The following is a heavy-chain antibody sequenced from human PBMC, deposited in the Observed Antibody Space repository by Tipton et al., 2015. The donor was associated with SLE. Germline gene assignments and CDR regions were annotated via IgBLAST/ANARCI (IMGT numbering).Heavy chain of an antibody. Sequence: SLRLSCAAPGLSIRGYWMHWVRQAPGKGLVWVSCMNSDGSSTSYADSVKGRFTISRDNAKRSLYLQINSLRADDTAVYYCAAGAGWQIDYWGQGTLVTVSS. CDR2: MNSDGSST. CDR1: GLSIRGYW. CDR3: AAGAGWQIDY. J-gene: IGHJ4*02. V-gene: IGHV3-74*01. D-gene: IGHD5-24*01.